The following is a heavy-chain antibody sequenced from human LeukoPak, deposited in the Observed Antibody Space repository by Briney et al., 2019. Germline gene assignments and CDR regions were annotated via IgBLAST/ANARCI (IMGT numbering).Heavy chain of an antibody. CDR2: IIPILGIA. CDR3: ARGDYGNNWFDP. CDR1: GGTFSSYA. D-gene: IGHD4-17*01. J-gene: IGHJ5*02. Sequence: SVKVSCKASGGTFSSYAISWVRQAPGQGLEWMGRIIPILGIANYAQKFQGRVTITADKSTSTAYMGLSSLRSEDTAVYYCARGDYGNNWFDPWGQGTLVTVSS. V-gene: IGHV1-69*04.